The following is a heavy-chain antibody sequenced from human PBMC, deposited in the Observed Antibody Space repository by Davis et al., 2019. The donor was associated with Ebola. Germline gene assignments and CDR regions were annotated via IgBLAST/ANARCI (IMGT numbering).Heavy chain of an antibody. V-gene: IGHV1-18*04. CDR3: ARAPNYDVLTGTSSYDFDF. CDR2: ISGFNTNT. J-gene: IGHJ4*02. CDR1: GYTFTSYG. Sequence: ASVKVSCKSSGYTFTSYGLVWVRQAPGLGLEWMGWISGFNTNTNFAQKFQGRVTVSKDTYTNTAYMDLRSLTSDDTAIYYCARAPNYDVLTGTSSYDFDFWGQGTLVTVSS. D-gene: IGHD3-9*01.